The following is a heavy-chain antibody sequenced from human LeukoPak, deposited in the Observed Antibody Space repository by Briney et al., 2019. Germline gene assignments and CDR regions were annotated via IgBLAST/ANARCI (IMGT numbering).Heavy chain of an antibody. CDR1: GYTFTSYD. V-gene: IGHV1-8*01. J-gene: IGHJ6*03. Sequence: ASVKVSCKASGYTFTSYDINWVRQATGQGLEWMGWMNPNSGNTGYAQKFQGRVTMTRNTSISTAYMELSSLRSEDTAVYYCARGVTIFGVVYPYYYYMDVWGKGTTVTVSS. CDR2: MNPNSGNT. D-gene: IGHD3-3*01. CDR3: ARGVTIFGVVYPYYYYMDV.